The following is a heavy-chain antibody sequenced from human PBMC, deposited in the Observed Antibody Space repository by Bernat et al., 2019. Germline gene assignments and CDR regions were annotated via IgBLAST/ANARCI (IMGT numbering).Heavy chain of an antibody. CDR3: AKERDSSNWYGGGFDY. Sequence: QVQLVESGGGVVQPGRSLRLSCAASGFTFSSYGMHWVRQAPGNGLEWVAVISNDGRNKYYADSVKDRLTISRDNSQNTLYLQMNSLRVEDTAVYYCAKERDSSNWYGGGFDYWGQGTLVTVSS. J-gene: IGHJ4*02. D-gene: IGHD6-13*01. CDR1: GFTFSSYG. V-gene: IGHV3-30*18. CDR2: ISNDGRNK.